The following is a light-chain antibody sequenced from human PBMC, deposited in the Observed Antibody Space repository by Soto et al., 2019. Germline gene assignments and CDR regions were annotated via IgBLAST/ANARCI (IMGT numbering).Light chain of an antibody. V-gene: IGKV3-20*01. Sequence: TVLTLSPGTLSLSPGERATLSCRASQSVRTNDLAWYQQKPCQAPRLLVYGASNRVPGIPDRFSGSGYGTDFTLTISRLETEDVAVYYYHQYGSSDTFRQGTKVDIK. CDR1: QSVRTND. CDR3: HQYGSSDT. CDR2: GAS. J-gene: IGKJ2*01.